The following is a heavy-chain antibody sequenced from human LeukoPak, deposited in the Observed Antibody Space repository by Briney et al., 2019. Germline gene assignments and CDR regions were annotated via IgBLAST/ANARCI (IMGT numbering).Heavy chain of an antibody. CDR3: AINFRSGYSH. Sequence: PGGSLRLSCAASEFTFSTYTMNWVRQAPGKGLEWVSSITSSSSSIHYADSVKGRFTISRDNAKNSLYLQMNSLRAEDTAVYYCAINFRSGYSHWGQGTLVTVSS. D-gene: IGHD3-22*01. CDR1: EFTFSTYT. CDR2: ITSSSSSI. J-gene: IGHJ4*02. V-gene: IGHV3-21*01.